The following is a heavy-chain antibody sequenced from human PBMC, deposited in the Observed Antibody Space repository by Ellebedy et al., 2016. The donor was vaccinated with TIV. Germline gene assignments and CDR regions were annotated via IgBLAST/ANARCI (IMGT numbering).Heavy chain of an antibody. V-gene: IGHV3-43D*03. J-gene: IGHJ6*02. CDR3: AKDLDCSSTRCYPGGQYFYYAMDV. D-gene: IGHD2-2*01. CDR1: GFDFNDYA. CDR2: SSGHGGRT. Sequence: GESLKISCAASGFDFNDYAMHWVRQAPGKGLEWVSLSSGHGGRTYYADSVKGRFTIARDTSKNSLYLQMNSLTAEDTALYYCAKDLDCSSTRCYPGGQYFYYAMDVWGQGTTVIVSS.